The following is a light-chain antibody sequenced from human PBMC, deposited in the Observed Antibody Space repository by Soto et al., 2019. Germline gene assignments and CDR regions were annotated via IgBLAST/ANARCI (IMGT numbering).Light chain of an antibody. V-gene: IGLV3-1*01. CDR1: KLGDKY. CDR2: QDS. CDR3: QAWDSSTAV. J-gene: IGLJ1*01. Sequence: SYELTQPPSVSVSPGXXXSITCSGDKLGDKYACWYQQKPGQSPVLVIYQDSKRPSGIPERFSGSNSGNTATLTISGTQAMDEADYYCQAWDSSTAVFGTGTKLTVL.